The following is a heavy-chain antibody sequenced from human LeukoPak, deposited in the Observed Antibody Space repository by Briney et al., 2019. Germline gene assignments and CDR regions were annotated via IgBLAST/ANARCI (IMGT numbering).Heavy chain of an antibody. CDR3: ARGFRGQYSSSWVPPPPLN. J-gene: IGHJ4*02. V-gene: IGHV1-69*05. CDR2: IIPIFGTA. Sequence: SVKVSCKASGGTFSSYAISWVRQAPGQGLEWMGGIIPIFGTANYAQKFQGRVTITTDESTSTAYMELSSLRSEDTAVYYCARGFRGQYSSSWVPPPPLNWGQGTLVTVSS. D-gene: IGHD6-13*01. CDR1: GGTFSSYA.